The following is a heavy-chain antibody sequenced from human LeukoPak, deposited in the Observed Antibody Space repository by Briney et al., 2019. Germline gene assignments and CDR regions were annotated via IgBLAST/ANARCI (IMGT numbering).Heavy chain of an antibody. CDR2: INHSGST. CDR1: GGSFSGYY. V-gene: IGHV4-34*01. D-gene: IGHD5-12*01. Sequence: PSETPSLTCAVYGGSFSGYYWSWIRQPPGKGLEWIGEINHSGSTNYNPSLKSRVTISVDTSKNQFSLKLSSVTAADTAVYYCARFSGYAPYYYYYYMDVWGKGTTVTVSS. CDR3: ARFSGYAPYYYYYYMDV. J-gene: IGHJ6*03.